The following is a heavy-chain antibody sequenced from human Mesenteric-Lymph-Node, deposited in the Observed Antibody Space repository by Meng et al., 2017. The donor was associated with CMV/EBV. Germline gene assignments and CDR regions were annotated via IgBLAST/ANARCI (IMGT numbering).Heavy chain of an antibody. J-gene: IGHJ4*02. CDR1: GGSVSSGSYY. CDR2: IYYSGST. V-gene: IGHV4-61*01. Sequence: GSLRLSCTVSGGSVSSGSYYWSWIRQPPGKGLEWIGYIYYSGSTNYNPSLKSRVTISVDTSKNQFSLKLSSVTAADTAVYYCARESRSPLWGQGTLVTVSS. D-gene: IGHD2-2*01. CDR3: ARESRSPL.